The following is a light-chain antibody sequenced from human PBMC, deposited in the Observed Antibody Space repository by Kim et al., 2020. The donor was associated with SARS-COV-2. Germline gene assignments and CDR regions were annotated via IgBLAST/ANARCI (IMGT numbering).Light chain of an antibody. CDR1: QSVNRTY. V-gene: IGKV3-20*01. Sequence: SPGERDTHSGMASQSVNRTYLAWYQYKPGQGPRLLIYDAATRADGTPDRFSGSGSGTDFILTISRLEPEDFAVYYCQQYGSSLFSFGGGTKVDIK. CDR3: QQYGSSLFS. J-gene: IGKJ4*01. CDR2: DAA.